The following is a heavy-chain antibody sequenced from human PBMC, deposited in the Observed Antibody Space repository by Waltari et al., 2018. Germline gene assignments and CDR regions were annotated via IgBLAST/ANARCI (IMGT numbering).Heavy chain of an antibody. D-gene: IGHD4-4*01. CDR2: MSGSGENT. J-gene: IGHJ4*02. Sequence: EVQLLESGGVLVQPGGSLRLSCAASGFSFASYAMSGVRQAPGKGREWVSRMSGSGENTYYADSGKGRFTNSRDSSSNTLYLQMNSLRAEDSAVYFCAKDESNYDPVYSTNHFDSWGQGTLVTVAS. CDR3: AKDESNYDPVYSTNHFDS. CDR1: GFSFASYA. V-gene: IGHV3-23*01.